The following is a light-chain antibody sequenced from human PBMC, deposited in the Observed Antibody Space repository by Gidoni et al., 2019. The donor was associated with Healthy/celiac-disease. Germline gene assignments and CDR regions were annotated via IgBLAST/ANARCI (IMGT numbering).Light chain of an antibody. CDR1: SSTIGAGYD. J-gene: IGLJ2*01. CDR2: GNS. Sequence: QSVLTQPPSVSGPPGQRVTISCTGSSSTIGAGYDVHWYQQLPGTAPKRLIDGNSNRPSGVPDRFSGSKSGTSASLAITGLQAEDEADYYCQSYDSSLSVVFGGGTKLTVL. V-gene: IGLV1-40*01. CDR3: QSYDSSLSVV.